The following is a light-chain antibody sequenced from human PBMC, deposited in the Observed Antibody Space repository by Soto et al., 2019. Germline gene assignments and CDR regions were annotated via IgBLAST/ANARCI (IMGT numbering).Light chain of an antibody. CDR1: QRISSY. CDR2: AAS. J-gene: IGKJ1*01. CDR3: QQSYSTPQT. V-gene: IGKV1-39*01. Sequence: DIQMTHSAASLSSSLGYIVTITCRASQRISSYLNWYQQKPGKAPKLLIYAASSLQSGVPSRFSGSGSGTDFTLTISSLQPADFATYSCQQSYSTPQTFGQGTKVDIK.